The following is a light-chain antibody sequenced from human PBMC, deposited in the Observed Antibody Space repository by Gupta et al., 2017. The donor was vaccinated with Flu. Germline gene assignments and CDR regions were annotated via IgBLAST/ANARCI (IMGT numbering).Light chain of an antibody. CDR2: LESDGSH. V-gene: IGLV4-69*02. CDR1: SGHSTYT. Sequence: LTCTLSSGHSTYTIAWHQQQPEKGPRCLMKLESDGSHTKGDGVPDRFSGSSSGAERYLTISSRRAEEEADYYCQTWGAGAHYVFGAGTRVTVL. CDR3: QTWGAGAHYV. J-gene: IGLJ1*01.